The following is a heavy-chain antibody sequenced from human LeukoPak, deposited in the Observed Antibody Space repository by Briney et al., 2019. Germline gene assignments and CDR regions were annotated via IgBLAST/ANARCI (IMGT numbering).Heavy chain of an antibody. D-gene: IGHD3-3*01. CDR2: IYTSGST. Sequence: PSETLSLTCTVSGGSISSSSYYWGWIRQPPGKGLEWIGRIYTSGSTNYNPSLKSRVTISVDTSKNQFSLKLSSVTAADTAVYYCARSYDFWSGYYSFDYWGQGTLVTVSS. V-gene: IGHV4-39*07. CDR1: GGSISSSSYY. CDR3: ARSYDFWSGYYSFDY. J-gene: IGHJ4*02.